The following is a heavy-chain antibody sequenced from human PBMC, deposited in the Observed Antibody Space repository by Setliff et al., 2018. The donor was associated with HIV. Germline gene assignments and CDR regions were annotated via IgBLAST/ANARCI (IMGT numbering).Heavy chain of an antibody. J-gene: IGHJ4*02. CDR2: IYSVGIT. V-gene: IGHV3-66*02. Sequence: PGGSLRLSCAASGFTVSSNSMSWVRQAPGKGLEWVSVIYSVGITYYADSVKGRFTISRDNSKNTLYLQMNSPRAEDTAVYYCARDPTRRGAIAVAGEGDYWGQGTLVTVSS. D-gene: IGHD6-19*01. CDR1: GFTVSSNS. CDR3: ARDPTRRGAIAVAGEGDY.